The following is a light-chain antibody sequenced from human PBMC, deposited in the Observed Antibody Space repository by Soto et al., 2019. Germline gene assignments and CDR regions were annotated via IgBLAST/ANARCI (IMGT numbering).Light chain of an antibody. CDR3: QQYSTSLT. V-gene: IGKV3-15*01. CDR2: AAS. J-gene: IGKJ4*02. Sequence: EILMTQSPATLSVSPGERVILSCRASQSVGSTLAWYHQKPGQAPRLLIRAASTRATGVPARFSGSGSGTEFALTISILQSEDFAVYYCQQYSTSLTFGGETTLEIK. CDR1: QSVGST.